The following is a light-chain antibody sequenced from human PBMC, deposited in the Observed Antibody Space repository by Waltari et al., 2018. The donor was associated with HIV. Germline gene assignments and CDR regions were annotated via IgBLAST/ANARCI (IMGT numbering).Light chain of an antibody. CDR2: GAS. CDR3: QQGGGMPYT. Sequence: DIQMTQSPSSLSASVGDRVTITCRASQNIKTNLNWYQQKPGKAPKVLIYGASNLKRGVPSRFSGSGSGTDFILSISSLQPEDSATYYCQQGGGMPYTFGQGTMVEIK. V-gene: IGKV1-39*01. CDR1: QNIKTN. J-gene: IGKJ2*01.